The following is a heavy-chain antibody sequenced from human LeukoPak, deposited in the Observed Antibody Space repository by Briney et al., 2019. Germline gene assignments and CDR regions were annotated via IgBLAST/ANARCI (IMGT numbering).Heavy chain of an antibody. J-gene: IGHJ5*02. CDR1: GYTFTSYG. V-gene: IGHV1-18*01. CDR3: ARDEVVTMVRGVIGAWFDP. Sequence: ASVKVSCKASGYTFTSYGISWVRQAPGQGLEWMGWISAYNGNTNYAQKLQGRVTMTTDTSTSTAYMELRSLRSDDTAVYYCARDEVVTMVRGVIGAWFDPWGQGTLVTVSS. D-gene: IGHD3-10*01. CDR2: ISAYNGNT.